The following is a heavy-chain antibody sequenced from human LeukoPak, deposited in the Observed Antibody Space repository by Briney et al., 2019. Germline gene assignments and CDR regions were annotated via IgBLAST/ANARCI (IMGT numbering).Heavy chain of an antibody. V-gene: IGHV3-53*01. CDR3: ARRNAMDV. J-gene: IGHJ6*02. CDR1: GFTVSSNQ. Sequence: GGSLRLSCAASGFTVSSNQMSWVRQAPGKGLEWVSIIYSGGNTYFTDSVKGRFTISRDISKNTLYLQMHSLRAEDTAVYYCARRNAMDVWGQGTTVIVFS. CDR2: IYSGGNT.